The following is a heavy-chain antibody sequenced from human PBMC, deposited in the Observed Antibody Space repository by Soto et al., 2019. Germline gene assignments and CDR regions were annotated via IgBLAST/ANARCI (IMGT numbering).Heavy chain of an antibody. Sequence: SHTLSLTCDISGYSVSSNSAAWNWIRQSPSRGLEWLGRTYYRSKWYNEYALSVKSRITINPDTSKNQFSLQLRSLTPEDTAVYYCARGQWVDFDYWGQGTLVTVSS. V-gene: IGHV6-1*01. CDR1: GYSVSSNSAA. CDR3: ARGQWVDFDY. D-gene: IGHD6-19*01. CDR2: TYYRSKWYN. J-gene: IGHJ4*02.